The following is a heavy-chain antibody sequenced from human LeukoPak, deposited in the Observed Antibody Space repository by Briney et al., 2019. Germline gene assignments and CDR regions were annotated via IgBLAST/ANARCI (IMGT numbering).Heavy chain of an antibody. Sequence: GGSLRFSCAASEFTFTSYELNWVRQAPGKGLEWVSYISSSGNTISYADSVKGRFTISRDNAKNSLYLQVISLRAEDTAVYYCARGPSIAARYDAFDIWGQGTMVTVSS. CDR1: EFTFTSYE. V-gene: IGHV3-48*03. CDR3: ARGPSIAARYDAFDI. CDR2: ISSSGNTI. J-gene: IGHJ3*02. D-gene: IGHD6-6*01.